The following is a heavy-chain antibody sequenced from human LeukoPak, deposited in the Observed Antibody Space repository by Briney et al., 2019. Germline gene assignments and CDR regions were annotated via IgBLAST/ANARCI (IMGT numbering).Heavy chain of an antibody. CDR1: GVSISSYY. D-gene: IGHD2-21*02. CDR2: IYYSGST. CDR3: ATRTCGYDCLDY. Sequence: KPSETLSLTCTVSGVSISSYYWSWIRQPPGHGLEWIGYIYYSGSTNYNPSLKSRVTISVDTSKNQFSLKLSSVAAAVTSVYYCATRTCGYDCLDYGGQGKLVTVSS. V-gene: IGHV4-59*01. J-gene: IGHJ4*02.